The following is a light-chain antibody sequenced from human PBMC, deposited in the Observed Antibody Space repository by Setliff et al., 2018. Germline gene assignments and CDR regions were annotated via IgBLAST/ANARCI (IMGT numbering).Light chain of an antibody. CDR1: SNDVGSYDL. CDR2: GVS. Sequence: ALTQPASVSGSPGQSITISCSGTSNDVGSYDLVSWYQQHPGKAPKLIIYGVSDRPSGVSSRFSGSKSGNTAYLTISGLQTEDEAEYYCNAYASDTTYVFGSGTKVTV. J-gene: IGLJ1*01. V-gene: IGLV2-14*03. CDR3: NAYASDTTYV.